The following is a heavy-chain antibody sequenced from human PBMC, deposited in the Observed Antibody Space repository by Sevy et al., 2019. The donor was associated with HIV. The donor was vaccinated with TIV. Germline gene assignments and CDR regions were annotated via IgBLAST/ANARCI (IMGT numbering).Heavy chain of an antibody. Sequence: ASVKVSCKVSGYTLTELSMHWVRQAPGKGLEWMGGFDPEDGETIYAQKFQGRVTMTEDTSTDTAYMELNSLRSEDTAVYYCATSTGWAGAFDIWGQGTMVTVSS. CDR1: GYTLTELS. D-gene: IGHD6-19*01. J-gene: IGHJ3*02. V-gene: IGHV1-24*01. CDR2: FDPEDGET. CDR3: ATSTGWAGAFDI.